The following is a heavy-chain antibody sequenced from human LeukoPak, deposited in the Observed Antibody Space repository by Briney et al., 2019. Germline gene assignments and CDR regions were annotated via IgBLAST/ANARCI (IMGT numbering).Heavy chain of an antibody. D-gene: IGHD2-2*01. J-gene: IGHJ5*02. CDR3: VRRMGVPNNWFDP. CDR2: IYYSGST. Sequence: SETLSLTCTVSGGSISSYYWSWIRQPPGKGLEWIGYIYYSGSTNYNPSLKSRATISVDTSKNQFSLKLSSVTAADTAVYYCVRRMGVPNNWFDPWGQGTLVTVSS. CDR1: GGSISSYY. V-gene: IGHV4-59*01.